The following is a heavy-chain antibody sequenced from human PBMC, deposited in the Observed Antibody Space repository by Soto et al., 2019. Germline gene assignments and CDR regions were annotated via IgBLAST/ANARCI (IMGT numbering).Heavy chain of an antibody. D-gene: IGHD3-9*01. Sequence: PSETLSLTCAVSGGSIISSNWWNWVRQPPGKGLEWIGEIYHSGSTYYKPSPKSRVAMSVDTSKNQFSLKLTSATAADTAVYYCARRDWSGSTSHFYFDYWGQGVLVTVSS. V-gene: IGHV4-4*02. CDR3: ARRDWSGSTSHFYFDY. J-gene: IGHJ4*02. CDR2: IYHSGST. CDR1: GGSIISSNW.